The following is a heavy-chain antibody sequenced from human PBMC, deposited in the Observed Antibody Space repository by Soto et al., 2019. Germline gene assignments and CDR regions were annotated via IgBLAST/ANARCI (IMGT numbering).Heavy chain of an antibody. V-gene: IGHV2-5*02. CDR1: GFSLRNSGVG. Sequence: QITLKESGPTLVKPTQTLTLTCTFSGFSLRNSGVGVGWIRQPPGKALEWLALIYWDDDKRYSPSLKSRLTITKDTSKYQVVLTMTNMYPVDTATYYCAHLTTGGFYFDYWGQGTLVTVSS. CDR2: IYWDDDK. J-gene: IGHJ4*02. CDR3: AHLTTGGFYFDY. D-gene: IGHD4-17*01.